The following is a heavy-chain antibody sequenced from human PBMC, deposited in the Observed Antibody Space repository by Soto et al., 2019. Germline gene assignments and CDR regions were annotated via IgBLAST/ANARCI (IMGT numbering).Heavy chain of an antibody. CDR3: ATHDGPAAAGLVLDF. CDR2: IKQDENGK. V-gene: IGHV3-7*02. J-gene: IGHJ4*02. D-gene: IGHD6-13*01. Sequence: EVQLVESGGGLVQPGGSLRLSCEASGFTFSRRWMTWVRQVPGKGLEWVANIKQDENGKDYVDSVKGRFTRSRDNAKNSLYLQMNSLRAEDTAVYYCATHDGPAAAGLVLDFWGQGTLVTVSS. CDR1: GFTFSRRW.